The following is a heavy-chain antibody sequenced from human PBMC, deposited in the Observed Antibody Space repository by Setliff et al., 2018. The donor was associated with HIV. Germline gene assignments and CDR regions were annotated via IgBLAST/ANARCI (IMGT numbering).Heavy chain of an antibody. J-gene: IGHJ6*04. CDR3: TRRGADSYYPRPLDV. D-gene: IGHD3-10*01. Sequence: PSETLSLTCTVSGGSVSTGNYYWNWIRLPPGKGLEWIGYIFYSGSINYNPSLKSRVTISVDTSKNQFSLRLNFVTAADTAIYYCTRRGADSYYPRPLDVWGKGTTVTVSS. V-gene: IGHV4-61*01. CDR2: IFYSGSI. CDR1: GGSVSTGNYY.